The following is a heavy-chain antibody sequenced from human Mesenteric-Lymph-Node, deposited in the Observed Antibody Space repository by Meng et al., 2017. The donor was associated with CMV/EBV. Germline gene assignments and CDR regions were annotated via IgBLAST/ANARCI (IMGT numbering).Heavy chain of an antibody. CDR2: IYYSGST. Sequence: TVSGGSISSSRCYWGWIRQAPGKGLEWIGSIYYSGSTYYNPSLKSRVTISVDTSKNQFSLKLSSVTAADTAVYYCARSTGGLNWFDPWGQGTLVTVSS. D-gene: IGHD1-1*01. CDR3: ARSTGGLNWFDP. CDR1: GGSISSSRCY. J-gene: IGHJ5*02. V-gene: IGHV4-39*01.